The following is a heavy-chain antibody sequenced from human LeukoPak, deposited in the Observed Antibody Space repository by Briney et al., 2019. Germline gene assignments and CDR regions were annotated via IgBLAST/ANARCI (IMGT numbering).Heavy chain of an antibody. D-gene: IGHD3-10*01. J-gene: IGHJ4*02. Sequence: SETLSLTCTVSGGSISSYYWSWIRQPPGKGLEWIGYIYYSGSTNYNPSLKSRVTISVGTSKNQFSLKLSSVTAADTAVYYCASGELAPEIDYWGQGTLVTVSS. CDR2: IYYSGST. V-gene: IGHV4-59*01. CDR3: ASGELAPEIDY. CDR1: GGSISSYY.